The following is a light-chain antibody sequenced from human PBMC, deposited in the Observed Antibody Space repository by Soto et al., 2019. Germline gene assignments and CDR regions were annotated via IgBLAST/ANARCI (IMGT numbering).Light chain of an antibody. Sequence: QSALTQPASVSGSLALSITMSGSGTSSDVGSYSHVAWYQQFPGKTPKLIIYEVTYRPSGVSHRFSASKSGNTASLTISGLQAGDEADYYCISYTGSSTSYVFGTGTKVTVL. CDR1: SSDVGSYSH. V-gene: IGLV2-14*01. CDR2: EVT. J-gene: IGLJ1*01. CDR3: ISYTGSSTSYV.